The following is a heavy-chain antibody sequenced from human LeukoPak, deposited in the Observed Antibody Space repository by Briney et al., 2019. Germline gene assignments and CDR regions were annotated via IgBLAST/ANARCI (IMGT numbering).Heavy chain of an antibody. V-gene: IGHV4-39*01. CDR1: GGSISSSSYY. CDR2: IYYSGST. Sequence: SETLSLTCTVSGGSISSSSYYWGWIRQPPGKGLEWLGSIYYSGSTYYNPSLKSRVTISVDTSKNQFSLKLSSVTAADTAVYYCARGRSLLWFGELLLNWFDPWGQGTLVTVSS. J-gene: IGHJ5*02. D-gene: IGHD3-10*01. CDR3: ARGRSLLWFGELLLNWFDP.